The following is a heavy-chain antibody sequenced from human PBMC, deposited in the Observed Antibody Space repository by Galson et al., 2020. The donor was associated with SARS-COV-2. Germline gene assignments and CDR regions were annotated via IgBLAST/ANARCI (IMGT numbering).Heavy chain of an antibody. CDR1: GYTFTDCL. D-gene: IGHD3-10*01. J-gene: IGHJ6*02. CDR3: ARRAPLFYGMDV. V-gene: IGHV1-46*01. CDR2: VNPTGGSA. Sequence: SVKVSCKASGYTFTDCLIHWVRQAPEQGLEWMGVVNPTGGSASYAQKFQGRVTMTRDTSTSTVYMEVNSLRSEDTAMYYCARRAPLFYGMDVWGQGTTVTVSS.